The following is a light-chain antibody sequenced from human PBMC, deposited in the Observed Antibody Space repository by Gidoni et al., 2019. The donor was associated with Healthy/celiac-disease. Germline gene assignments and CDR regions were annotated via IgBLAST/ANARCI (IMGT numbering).Light chain of an antibody. CDR1: QSVSSN. V-gene: IGKV3-15*01. CDR3: QQYNNWPPLT. CDR2: GAS. Sequence: EIVMTQSTATLSVSPGERATLTCRASQSVSSNLAWYQQKPGQAPRLLIYGASTRAPGIPARCSGSGCGAEFTLPIGSLQSEDFAIYYCQQYNNWPPLTFGGGTKVEIK. J-gene: IGKJ4*01.